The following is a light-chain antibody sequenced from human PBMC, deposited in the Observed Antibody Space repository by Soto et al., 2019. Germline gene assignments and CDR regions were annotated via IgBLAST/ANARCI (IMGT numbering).Light chain of an antibody. V-gene: IGKV1-8*01. Sequence: AIRMTQSPSSLSASTGDRVTITCRASQGISSYLAWYQQKPGKAPKLLIYAASSLQSGVPSRFSGSGSGTDFTLTISSLQPEDFATYYCQQSYSTPWTFGQGTKVDNK. CDR3: QQSYSTPWT. CDR1: QGISSY. J-gene: IGKJ1*01. CDR2: AAS.